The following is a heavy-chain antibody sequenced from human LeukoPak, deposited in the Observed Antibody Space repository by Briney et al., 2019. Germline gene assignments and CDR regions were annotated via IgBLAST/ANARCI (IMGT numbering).Heavy chain of an antibody. CDR3: ARGAAIPPHYYYMEV. CDR1: GGSFDNYAVNSYA. Sequence: GASVKASCKASGGSFDNYAVNSYAISWVRQAPGQGLEWLGGIIPLFRTTNYAQRFQDRVTITSNESTSTVSMELSSLRSDDTAVYYCARGAAIPPHYYYMEVWGTGTTVTVSS. V-gene: IGHV1-69*13. CDR2: IIPLFRTT. J-gene: IGHJ6*03. D-gene: IGHD6-25*01.